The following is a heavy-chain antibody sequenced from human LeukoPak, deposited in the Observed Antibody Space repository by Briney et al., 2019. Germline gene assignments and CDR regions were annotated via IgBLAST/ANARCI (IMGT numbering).Heavy chain of an antibody. CDR3: VKDFRGSWSNWFDL. D-gene: IGHD6-19*01. J-gene: IGHJ5*02. V-gene: IGHV3-64D*06. CDR2: ISGNGVST. Sequence: GGSLRLSCSASGFTFSTYPMHWVRQGPGKGLEYVSAISGNGVSTYYADSVKGRFIISRDNSKNPLYLQMRSVRTEDTAVYYCVKDFRGSWSNWFDLWGQGTLVTVSS. CDR1: GFTFSTYP.